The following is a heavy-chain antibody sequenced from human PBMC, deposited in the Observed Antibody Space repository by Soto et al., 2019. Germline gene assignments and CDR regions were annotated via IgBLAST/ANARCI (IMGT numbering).Heavy chain of an antibody. J-gene: IGHJ4*02. Sequence: EVPLLESGGGLVQPGGSLRLSCTASGFPFSSHAMNWVRQAPGKGLEWVSVISGNGGTTYYTDSVKGRFTISRDNSKKTVDLQMDSLRVEDTAVYYCAKGKAHTMFGVDTLFDYWGQGTLVTVSA. D-gene: IGHD3-3*01. CDR1: GFPFSSHA. CDR3: AKGKAHTMFGVDTLFDY. V-gene: IGHV3-23*01. CDR2: ISGNGGTT.